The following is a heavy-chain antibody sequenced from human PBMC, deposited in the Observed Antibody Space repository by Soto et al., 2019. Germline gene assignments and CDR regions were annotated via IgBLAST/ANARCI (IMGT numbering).Heavy chain of an antibody. D-gene: IGHD4-17*01. CDR2: ISYDGSNK. J-gene: IGHJ4*02. CDR1: GFTFSSYA. V-gene: IGHV3-30-3*01. Sequence: QVQLVESGGGVVQPGRSLRLSCAASGFTFSSYAMHWVRQAPGKGLEWVAVISYDGSNKYYTDSVKGRFTISRDNSKNTLYLQMTSLRAEDTAVYYCTRERYGDFGFDYWGQGTLVTVSS. CDR3: TRERYGDFGFDY.